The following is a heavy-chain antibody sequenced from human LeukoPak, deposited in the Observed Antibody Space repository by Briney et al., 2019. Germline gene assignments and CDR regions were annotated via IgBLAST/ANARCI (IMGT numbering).Heavy chain of an antibody. CDR1: GFPFSSYW. CDR3: TRVGYIDEGIDY. J-gene: IGHJ4*02. CDR2: IKQDGSKK. D-gene: IGHD5-24*01. V-gene: IGHV3-7*04. Sequence: GGSLRLSCVASGFPFSSYWMTWVRQAPGKGLEWVANIKQDGSKKSYVDSVKGRFTITRDNAKNSLYLQMNSLRAEDTAIYYCTRVGYIDEGIDYWGQGTLVTVSS.